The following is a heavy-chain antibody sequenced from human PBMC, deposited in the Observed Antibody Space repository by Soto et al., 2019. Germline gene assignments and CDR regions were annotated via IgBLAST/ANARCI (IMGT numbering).Heavy chain of an antibody. CDR2: IHYSGRT. Sequence: SETLSLXCTVSAASIRSSYWSWIRQPPGKGLEWIGFIHYSGRTNYNASLKSRVTISVDTSKNQFSLNLNSVTAADTALYYCARDLGYYNDSSGYYDSWGQGALVTVS. J-gene: IGHJ5*01. D-gene: IGHD3-22*01. CDR1: AASIRSSY. V-gene: IGHV4-59*01. CDR3: ARDLGYYNDSSGYYDS.